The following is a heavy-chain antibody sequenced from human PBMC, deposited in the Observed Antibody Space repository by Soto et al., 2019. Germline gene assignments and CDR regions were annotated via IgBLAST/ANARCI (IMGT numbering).Heavy chain of an antibody. CDR1: GGSISRYY. CDR3: PREVWGYCGTDGYPLDV. V-gene: IGHV4-59*01. Sequence: QVQLQESGPGLVKPSETLSLTCTVSGGSISRYYWSWIRHPPGKGLEWIGYMYNTGRTVYNPSFKRRVTISVGTSKNHFSLQLDSVTAADTAVYYCPREVWGYCGTDGYPLDVCRQWTTVTVSS. CDR2: MYNTGRT. D-gene: IGHD2-21*02. J-gene: IGHJ6*02.